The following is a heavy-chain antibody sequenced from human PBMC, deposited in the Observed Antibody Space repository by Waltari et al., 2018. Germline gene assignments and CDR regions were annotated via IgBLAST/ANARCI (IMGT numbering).Heavy chain of an antibody. CDR3: ARDSYPDYYYGMDV. Sequence: QVQLVQSGAEVKKPGASVKVSCKASGYTFTSYSMHWVRQAPGQRLEWMGWINAGNGNTKYSQKFQGRVTITRDTSASTAYMELSSLRSEDTAVYYCARDSYPDYYYGMDVWGQGTTVTVSS. CDR2: INAGNGNT. D-gene: IGHD5-18*01. CDR1: GYTFTSYS. J-gene: IGHJ6*02. V-gene: IGHV1-3*01.